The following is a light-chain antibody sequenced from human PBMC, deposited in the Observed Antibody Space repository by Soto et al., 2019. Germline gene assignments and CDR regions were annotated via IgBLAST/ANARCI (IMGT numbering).Light chain of an antibody. CDR3: QQYHSYSRT. Sequence: DIQMTQSPSSLSQSXGGRLPITXXASQTIFSWLAWYQQKPGTPPKLLIYKASTLQSGVPSRFSGSGSGTEFTLTISSLQPDDIATYYCQQYHSYSRTFGQGTKVDI. V-gene: IGKV1-5*03. J-gene: IGKJ1*01. CDR2: KAS. CDR1: QTIFSW.